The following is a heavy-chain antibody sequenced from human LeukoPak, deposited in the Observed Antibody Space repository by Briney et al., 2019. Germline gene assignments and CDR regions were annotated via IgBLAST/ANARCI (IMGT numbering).Heavy chain of an antibody. CDR1: GGSISSYY. Sequence: SETLSLTCTVSGGSISSYYWSWIRQPAGKGLEWIGRIYTSGSSNYNPSLKSRVTISVDTSKNQFSLKLSSVTAADTAVYYCAREYYDILTGYYGHENNWFDPWGQGTLVTVSS. CDR3: AREYYDILTGYYGHENNWFDP. D-gene: IGHD3-9*01. J-gene: IGHJ5*02. CDR2: IYTSGSS. V-gene: IGHV4-4*07.